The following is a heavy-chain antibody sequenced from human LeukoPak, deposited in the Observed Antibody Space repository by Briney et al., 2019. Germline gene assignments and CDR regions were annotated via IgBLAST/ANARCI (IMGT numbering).Heavy chain of an antibody. D-gene: IGHD3-9*01. Sequence: GGSLRLSCAASGFTFSSYAMSWVRQAPGKGLEWVSAISGSGGSTYYADSVKGRFTISRDNSKNTLYLQMNSLRAEDTAVYYCAKAGSHDILTGYYHDAFDIWGQGTMVTVSS. V-gene: IGHV3-23*01. CDR3: AKAGSHDILTGYYHDAFDI. J-gene: IGHJ3*02. CDR1: GFTFSSYA. CDR2: ISGSGGST.